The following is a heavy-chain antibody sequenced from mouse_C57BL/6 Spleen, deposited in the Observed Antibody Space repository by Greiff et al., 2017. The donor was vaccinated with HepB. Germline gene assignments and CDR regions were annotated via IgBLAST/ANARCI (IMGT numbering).Heavy chain of an antibody. CDR2: IDPSDSYT. CDR3: AGDV. V-gene: IGHV1-50*01. CDR1: GYTFTSYW. J-gene: IGHJ1*03. Sequence: VKLMESGAELVKPGASVKLSCKASGYTFTSYWMQWVKQRPGQGLEWIGEIDPSDSYTNYNQKFKGKATLTVDTSSSTAYMQLSSLTSEDSAVYYCAGDVWGTGTTVTVSS.